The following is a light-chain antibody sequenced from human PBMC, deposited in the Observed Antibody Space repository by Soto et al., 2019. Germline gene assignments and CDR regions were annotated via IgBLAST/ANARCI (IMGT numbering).Light chain of an antibody. Sequence: EIVLTQSPGTLSLSPGERATLSCRASESVSSVYLAWYQHKPGQAPRLLIFGASSRATAIPDRFSGSGSGTAFPLIISRLEPEDFAVYYCQQYGGSFSFGQGTWLESK. CDR3: QQYGGSFS. J-gene: IGKJ5*01. V-gene: IGKV3-20*01. CDR1: ESVSSVY. CDR2: GAS.